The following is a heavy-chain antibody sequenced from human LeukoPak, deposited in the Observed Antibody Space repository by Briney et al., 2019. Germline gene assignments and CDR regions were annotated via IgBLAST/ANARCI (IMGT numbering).Heavy chain of an antibody. CDR2: INHSGST. Sequence: SETLSLTCAVYGGSFSGYYWSWIRQPPGKGLEWIGEINHSGSTNYNPSLKSRVTISVDTSKNQFSLKLSSVTAADTAVYYCARNPGNYYGMDVWGQGTMVTVSS. J-gene: IGHJ6*02. CDR1: GGSFSGYY. CDR3: ARNPGNYYGMDV. V-gene: IGHV4-34*01.